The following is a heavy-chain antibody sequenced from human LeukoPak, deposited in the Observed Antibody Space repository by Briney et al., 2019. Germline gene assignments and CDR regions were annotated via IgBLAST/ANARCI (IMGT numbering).Heavy chain of an antibody. Sequence: GGSLRLSCAASGFTFSSYEMNWVRQAPGKGLEWVSYVSSSGSTIYYADSVKGRFTISRDNAKNSLYLQMNSLTAEDTAVYYCARALRLGATVWGQGTMVTVSS. CDR3: ARALRLGATV. J-gene: IGHJ3*01. D-gene: IGHD3-16*01. CDR1: GFTFSSYE. V-gene: IGHV3-48*03. CDR2: VSSSGSTI.